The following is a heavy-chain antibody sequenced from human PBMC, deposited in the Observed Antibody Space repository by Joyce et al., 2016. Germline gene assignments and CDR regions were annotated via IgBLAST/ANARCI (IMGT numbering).Heavy chain of an antibody. D-gene: IGHD4-11*01. CDR1: GGSFSGYY. J-gene: IGHJ4*02. Sequence: QVQLQQWGAGLLKPSETLSLTCAVYGGSFSGYYWSWIRQPPGKGLEWIGEINHSGSTNYNPSFESRVTISVDTSKNQFSLRLSSVTAADTAVYYCARGLSAFDYSNYAGYDYWGQGTLVTVSS. CDR2: INHSGST. V-gene: IGHV4-34*01. CDR3: ARGLSAFDYSNYAGYDY.